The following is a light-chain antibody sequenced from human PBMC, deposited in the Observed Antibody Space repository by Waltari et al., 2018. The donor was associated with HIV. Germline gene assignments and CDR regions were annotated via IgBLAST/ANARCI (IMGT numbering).Light chain of an antibody. J-gene: IGLJ3*02. V-gene: IGLV2-14*03. CDR3: TSYISSSSPE. Sequence: QSALTQPASVSGSPGQPIPISSTGTSSDLRNYNSVSWYQHHPAKAPKVIIYDVSNRPSGVSRRFSGSISGNTASLTISGLQAEDEGDYFCTSYISSSSPEFGGGTKVTVL. CDR1: SSDLRNYNS. CDR2: DVS.